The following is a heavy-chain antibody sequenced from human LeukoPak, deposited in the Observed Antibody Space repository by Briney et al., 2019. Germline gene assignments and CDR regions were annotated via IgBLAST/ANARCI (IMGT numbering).Heavy chain of an antibody. D-gene: IGHD1-1*01. V-gene: IGHV3-30*03. CDR1: GFIFSNYV. CDR2: ISYHGSNK. CDR3: ATWYKGFGVY. J-gene: IGHJ4*02. Sequence: GGSLRLSCAASGFIFSNYVMIWVRQAPGKGLEWVAAISYHGSNKYYADSVKGRFTISRDNSKNTLYLQMNSLTPEDTAVYYCATWYKGFGVYWGQGTLVTVSS.